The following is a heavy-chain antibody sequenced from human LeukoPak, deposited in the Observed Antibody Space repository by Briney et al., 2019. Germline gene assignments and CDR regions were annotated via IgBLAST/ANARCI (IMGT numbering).Heavy chain of an antibody. J-gene: IGHJ4*02. CDR3: AGGFGSGDYGAD. D-gene: IGHD4-17*01. CDR2: IKQDGSEK. V-gene: IGHV3-7*04. Sequence: GGSLRLSCAASGFTYSLFCMSWVRHAPGEGLEWVANIKQDGSEKYYVDSVKGRFTISRDNAERSLYLQMNSLRGEDTAVYYCAGGFGSGDYGADWGQGTLVTVSS. CDR1: GFTYSLFC.